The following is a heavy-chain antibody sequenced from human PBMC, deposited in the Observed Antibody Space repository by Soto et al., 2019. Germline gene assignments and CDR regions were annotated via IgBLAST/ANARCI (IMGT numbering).Heavy chain of an antibody. CDR3: AHVWSDLLLGPNGYFDL. Sequence: QITLKESGPTLVKPTQTLTLTCTFSGFSLSTSGVGVGWSRWPPGKALEWLALIYWDEDKAHSPSLKSRPTITKDTTKNQVVLTMTNMDPVDTATYYCAHVWSDLLLGPNGYFDLWGRGTLVTVSS. CDR2: IYWDEDK. D-gene: IGHD2-15*01. V-gene: IGHV2-5*02. J-gene: IGHJ2*01. CDR1: GFSLSTSGVG.